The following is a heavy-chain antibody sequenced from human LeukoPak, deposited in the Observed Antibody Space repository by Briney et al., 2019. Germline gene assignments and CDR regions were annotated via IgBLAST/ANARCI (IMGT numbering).Heavy chain of an antibody. J-gene: IGHJ6*02. CDR3: ARGSDPKLRYFDWSRRRYYYGMDV. D-gene: IGHD3-9*01. V-gene: IGHV4-34*01. Sequence: SETLSLTCAVYGGSFSGYYWSWIRQPPGKGLEWIGEINHSGSTNYNPSLKGRVTISVDTSKNQFSLKLSSVTAADTAVYYCARGSDPKLRYFDWSRRRYYYGMDVWGQGTTVTVSS. CDR1: GGSFSGYY. CDR2: INHSGST.